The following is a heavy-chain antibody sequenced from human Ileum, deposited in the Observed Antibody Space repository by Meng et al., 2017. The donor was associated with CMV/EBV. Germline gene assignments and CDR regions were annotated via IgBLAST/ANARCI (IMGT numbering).Heavy chain of an antibody. CDR3: GRRWLVQGIDY. CDR1: GFTFRDHY. CDR2: ISSTSSYT. D-gene: IGHD5-24*01. Sequence: QVQLVEAGGGGVKPGASLRLSCATSGFTFRDHYMSWIRQAPGKGLEWVSYISSTSSYTDYADSVKGRFTISRDNGKNSVYLQMNSLRDEDTAIYYCGRRWLVQGIDYWGQGTLVTVSS. V-gene: IGHV3-11*06. J-gene: IGHJ4*02.